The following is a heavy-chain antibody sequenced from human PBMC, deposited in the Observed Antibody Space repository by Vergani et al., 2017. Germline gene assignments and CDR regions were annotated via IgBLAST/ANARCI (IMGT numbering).Heavy chain of an antibody. Sequence: DVHLAESGGGFFQPGGSLRLSCSASGFSFNSYWMHWVRQVPGKGLLWVSRIKSDGSITAYADSVKGRFTISRDNAQNTLYLQMNSLRVEDTGVYYCARAICIETCYMSNWLDSWGQGTLVTVSP. CDR3: ARAICIETCYMSNWLDS. CDR1: GFSFNSYW. V-gene: IGHV3-74*03. D-gene: IGHD3-9*01. J-gene: IGHJ5*01. CDR2: IKSDGSIT.